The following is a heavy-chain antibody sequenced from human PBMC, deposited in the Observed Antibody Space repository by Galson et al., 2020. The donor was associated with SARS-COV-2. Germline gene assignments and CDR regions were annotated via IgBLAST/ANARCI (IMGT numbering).Heavy chain of an antibody. CDR1: GFTFSKHG. J-gene: IGHJ1*01. V-gene: IGHV3-30*03. CDR3: RSDRAWSVVC. CDR2: ISDDGRKK. D-gene: IGHD2-8*02. Sequence: GESLKISCAASGFTFSKHGIHWVRQAPGKEMEWVAYISDDGRKKYFADSVKGRFTISRDNSKNTLYLQMNSLGAGDAAVYYCRSDRAWSVVCRGQPSLVSFPS.